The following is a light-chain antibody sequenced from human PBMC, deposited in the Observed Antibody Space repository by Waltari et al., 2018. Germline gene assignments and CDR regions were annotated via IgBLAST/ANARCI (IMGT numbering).Light chain of an antibody. V-gene: IGKV3-11*01. Sequence: EIVLTQTPAPLSLSPGERATLSCRASQSVGNYLAWYRQKPGQAPRLLIFDASNRATGIPARFSGSGSGTDFTLTISSLEPEDFAVYYCQQRSNWSPALTFGGGTRVEIK. J-gene: IGKJ4*01. CDR1: QSVGNY. CDR3: QQRSNWSPALT. CDR2: DAS.